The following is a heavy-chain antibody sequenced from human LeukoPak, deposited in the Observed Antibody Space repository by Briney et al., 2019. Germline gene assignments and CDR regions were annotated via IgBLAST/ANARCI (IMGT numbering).Heavy chain of an antibody. V-gene: IGHV1-18*01. Sequence: ASVKVSCKASGYSFTNYGISWVRQAPGQGLEWMGWISTDNGYTNYGQNLQGRLTMTTDTSTSTAYMELRSLKSDDTAVCYCARDYFNFLVVPNWFDPWGQGTLVTVS. CDR1: GYSFTNYG. CDR3: ARDYFNFLVVPNWFDP. D-gene: IGHD3-10*01. CDR2: ISTDNGYT. J-gene: IGHJ5*02.